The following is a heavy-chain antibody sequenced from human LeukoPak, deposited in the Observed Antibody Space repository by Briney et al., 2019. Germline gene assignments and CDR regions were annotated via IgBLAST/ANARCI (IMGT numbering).Heavy chain of an antibody. CDR1: GYTFTCYY. CDR2: INPNSGGT. J-gene: IGHJ4*02. CDR3: AREDSSSWYGFDY. D-gene: IGHD6-13*01. V-gene: IGHV1-2*04. Sequence: GASVKVSCKASGYTFTCYYMHWVRQAPGQGLEWMGWINPNSGGTNYAQKFQGWVTMTRDTSISTAYMELSRLRSDDTAVYYCAREDSSSWYGFDYWGQGTLVTVSS.